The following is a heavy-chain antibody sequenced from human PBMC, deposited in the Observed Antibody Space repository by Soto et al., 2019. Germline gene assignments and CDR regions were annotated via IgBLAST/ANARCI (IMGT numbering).Heavy chain of an antibody. D-gene: IGHD4-17*01. CDR3: ASGDYVYYFDY. CDR2: IYYSGST. J-gene: IGHJ4*02. V-gene: IGHV4-39*01. Sequence: QLQLQESGPGLVKPSETLSLTCTVSGGSISSSSYYWGWIRQPPGKGLEWIGSIYYSGSTYYNPSLKSRVTISVDTSKNQFSLKLSSVTAADTAVYYCASGDYVYYFDYWGQGTLVTVSS. CDR1: GGSISSSSYY.